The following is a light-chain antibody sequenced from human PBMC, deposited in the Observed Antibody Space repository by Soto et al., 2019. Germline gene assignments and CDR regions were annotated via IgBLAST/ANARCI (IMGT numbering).Light chain of an antibody. CDR2: DAS. J-gene: IGKJ1*01. CDR3: QQFKNFGT. CDR1: RSISSW. Sequence: DIQMTQSPSTLSASVGDRVTITCRASRSISSWLAWYQQKPGKPPKLLIYDASSFEGGVPSRFSGSGSGTEFLHTITSLKPYVSEIYYSQQFKNFGTLGQGTRV. V-gene: IGKV1-5*01.